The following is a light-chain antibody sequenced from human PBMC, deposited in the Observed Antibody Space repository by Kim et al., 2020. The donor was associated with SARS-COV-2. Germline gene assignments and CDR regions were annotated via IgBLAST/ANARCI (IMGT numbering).Light chain of an antibody. CDR3: QQLNNYPWT. CDR1: QDIGTY. V-gene: IGKV1-9*01. J-gene: IGKJ1*01. CDR2: RAS. Sequence: DIQLTHSPPFLSASVRDRVTITCRASQDIGTYLAWYQQMPGKAPKLLIYRASTLQSGVPSRFSDSGSGTEFTLTISNLQPEDFGIYYCQQLNNYPWTFGQGTKVDIK.